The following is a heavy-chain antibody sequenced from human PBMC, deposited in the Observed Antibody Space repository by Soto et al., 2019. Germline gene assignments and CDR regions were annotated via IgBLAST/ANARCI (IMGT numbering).Heavy chain of an antibody. CDR3: ARHKIYGYGPGAFDI. CDR2: LEPNDSDS. V-gene: IGHV5-10-1*01. Sequence: PGESLKISCQASGYTFINYWISWVRQVPGKGLEWMGRLEPNDSDSNYSPSFQGHVTTSADRSSSTAYLQWSSLKASDTAMYYCARHKIYGYGPGAFDIWGQGPMVTVSS. J-gene: IGHJ3*02. CDR1: GYTFINYW. D-gene: IGHD3-10*01.